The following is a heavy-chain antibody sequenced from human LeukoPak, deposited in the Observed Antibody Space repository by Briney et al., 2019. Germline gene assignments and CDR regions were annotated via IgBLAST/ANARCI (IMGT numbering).Heavy chain of an antibody. CDR3: ARGYSGSYGRFDY. CDR1: GGSISSFY. Sequence: KPSETLSLTCTVSGGSISSFYWSWIRQPPGKGLEWIGYIYYSGNTNYNPSLKNRVTISVDTSKNQLSLKLSSVTAADTAVYYCARGYSGSYGRFDYWGQGTLATVSS. J-gene: IGHJ4*02. V-gene: IGHV4-59*01. D-gene: IGHD1-26*01. CDR2: IYYSGNT.